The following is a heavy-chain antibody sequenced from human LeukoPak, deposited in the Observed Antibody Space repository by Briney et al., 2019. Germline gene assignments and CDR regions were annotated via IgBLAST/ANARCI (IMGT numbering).Heavy chain of an antibody. CDR1: GFTFSSYA. Sequence: GGSLRLSCSASGFTFSSYAMHWVRQAPGKGLEYVSAISSNGGSTYYADSVKGRFTISRDNSKNTLYLQMSSLRAGDAAVYYCVKGSGHQYNWFDPWGQGTLVTVSS. V-gene: IGHV3-64D*06. D-gene: IGHD6-19*01. CDR3: VKGSGHQYNWFDP. CDR2: ISSNGGST. J-gene: IGHJ5*02.